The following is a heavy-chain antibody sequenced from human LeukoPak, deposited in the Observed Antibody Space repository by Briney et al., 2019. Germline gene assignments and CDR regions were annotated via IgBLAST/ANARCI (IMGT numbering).Heavy chain of an antibody. CDR1: SDSVRSYY. D-gene: IGHD3-16*02. CDR2: IYHSGST. CDR3: ARGRKWGVIEYYFDY. Sequence: SETLSLTCTVSSDSVRSYYWSWIRQPPGKGLEWIGYIYHSGSTKYNPSLKSRVTISLDTSKNQFSLKLSSVTAADTAVYYCARGRKWGVIEYYFDYWGQGTLVTVSS. J-gene: IGHJ4*02. V-gene: IGHV4-59*02.